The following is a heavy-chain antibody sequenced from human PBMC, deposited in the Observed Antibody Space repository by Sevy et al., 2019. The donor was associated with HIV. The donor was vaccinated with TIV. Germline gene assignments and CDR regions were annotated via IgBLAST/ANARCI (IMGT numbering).Heavy chain of an antibody. J-gene: IGHJ6*03. CDR2: VSFDDTIK. CDR3: ARDGDSLLDFGDSSRLFYMDV. Sequence: GGSLRLSCAASGFTFSSFAMHWVRQAPGKGLEWVTVVSFDDTIKHYADSVKGRFTISRDSSTSVGYLQMNSLRPEDMTVYYCARDGDSLLDFGDSSRLFYMDVWGKGTTVTVSS. V-gene: IGHV3-30*03. D-gene: IGHD4-17*01. CDR1: GFTFSSFA.